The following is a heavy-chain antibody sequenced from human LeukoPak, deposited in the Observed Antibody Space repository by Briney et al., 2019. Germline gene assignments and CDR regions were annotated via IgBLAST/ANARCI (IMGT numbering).Heavy chain of an antibody. D-gene: IGHD4-17*01. CDR3: AKDVGRRTTVVNWFDP. CDR2: ISYDGSNK. Sequence: GGSLRLSCTASGFTLSSYGMHWVRQAPGKGLEWVAVISYDGSNKYYADSVKGRFTISRDNSKNTLYLQMNSLRAEDTAVYYCAKDVGRRTTVVNWFDPWGQGTLVTVSS. J-gene: IGHJ5*02. V-gene: IGHV3-30*18. CDR1: GFTLSSYG.